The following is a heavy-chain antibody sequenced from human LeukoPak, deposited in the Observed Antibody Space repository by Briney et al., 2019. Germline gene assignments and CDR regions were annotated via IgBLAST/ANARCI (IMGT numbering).Heavy chain of an antibody. CDR2: ITCGGSSK. V-gene: IGHV3-23*01. CDR3: AKYQPLLRSFDY. Sequence: GGSLRLSCAASGFTFSSYAMNWVRQAPGKGLEWVAAITCGGSSKYYADSVKGRFTISRDNSKNTLYLQMNSLRAEDTAVYYCAKYQPLLRSFDYWGQGTLVTVSS. D-gene: IGHD2-2*01. CDR1: GFTFSSYA. J-gene: IGHJ4*02.